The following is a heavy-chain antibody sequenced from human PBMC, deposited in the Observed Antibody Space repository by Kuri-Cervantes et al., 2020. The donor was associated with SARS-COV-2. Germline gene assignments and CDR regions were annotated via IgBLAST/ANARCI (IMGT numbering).Heavy chain of an antibody. Sequence: ASVKVSCKASGYTFTSYAMHWVRQAPGQRLEWMGWSNAGNGNTNYSQEFQGRVTITRDTSASTAFMELRGLRSFDTAVYYCARSHTLYGGNSSPWDYWGQGTLVTVSS. CDR2: SNAGNGNT. V-gene: IGHV1-3*02. D-gene: IGHD4-23*01. CDR1: GYTFTSYA. J-gene: IGHJ4*02. CDR3: ARSHTLYGGNSSPWDY.